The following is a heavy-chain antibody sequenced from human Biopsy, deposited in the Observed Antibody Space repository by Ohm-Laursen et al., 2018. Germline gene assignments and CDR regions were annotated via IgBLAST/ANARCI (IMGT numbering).Heavy chain of an antibody. Sequence: TLSLTCEVYGKTFSGYYWSWIRQTPGKGLEWIGEINHSGRTNYNPSLKSRVTISVDTSKNQFSLKVRSVTAADTAVYYCVRGVDYYDPYHYYALDVWGQGTTVTVSS. V-gene: IGHV4-34*01. CDR1: GKTFSGYY. CDR2: INHSGRT. J-gene: IGHJ6*02. CDR3: VRGVDYYDPYHYYALDV. D-gene: IGHD3-22*01.